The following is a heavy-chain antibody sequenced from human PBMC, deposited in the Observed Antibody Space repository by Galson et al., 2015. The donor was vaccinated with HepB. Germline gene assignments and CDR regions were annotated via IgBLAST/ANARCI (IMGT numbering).Heavy chain of an antibody. J-gene: IGHJ6*02. Sequence: CAISGDSVSSNSAAWNWIRQSPSRGLEWLGRTYYRSKWYNDYAVSVKSRITTNPDTSKNQFSLQLNSVTPEDTAVYYCARRNVVSSRDYYYYGMDVWGQGTTVTVSS. V-gene: IGHV6-1*01. D-gene: IGHD1-1*01. CDR2: TYYRSKWYN. CDR1: GDSVSSNSAA. CDR3: ARRNVVSSRDYYYYGMDV.